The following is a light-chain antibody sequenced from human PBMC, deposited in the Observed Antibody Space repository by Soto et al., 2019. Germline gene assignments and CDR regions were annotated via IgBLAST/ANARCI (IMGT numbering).Light chain of an antibody. V-gene: IGLV2-23*01. J-gene: IGLJ3*02. Sequence: QSVLTQPASVSGSPGQSITISCAGTSSDVGRYNLVSWFQQHPGKAPKLMIYEGSKRPSGVSNRFSGSKSGNTASLTISGLQAEDEADYYCCSYAASTTWVFGGGTKVTVL. CDR1: SSDVGRYNL. CDR3: CSYAASTTWV. CDR2: EGS.